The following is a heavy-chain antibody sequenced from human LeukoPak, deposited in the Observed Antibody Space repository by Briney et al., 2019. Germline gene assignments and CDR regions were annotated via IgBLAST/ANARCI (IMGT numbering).Heavy chain of an antibody. D-gene: IGHD5-18*01. V-gene: IGHV3-33*01. Sequence: GGSLRLSCAASGFTFSSYGMHWVRQAPGKGLEWVAVIWYDGSNKYYADSVKGRFTISRDNAKNSLYLQMNSLRDEDTAVYYCASGYSYGFNWFDPWGQGTLVTVSS. CDR3: ASGYSYGFNWFDP. CDR2: IWYDGSNK. J-gene: IGHJ5*02. CDR1: GFTFSSYG.